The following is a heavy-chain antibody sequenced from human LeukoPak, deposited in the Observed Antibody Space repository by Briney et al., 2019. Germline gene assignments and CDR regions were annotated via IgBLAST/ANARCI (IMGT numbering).Heavy chain of an antibody. V-gene: IGHV3-33*01. CDR2: IWYDGSNK. J-gene: IGHJ6*02. Sequence: GGSLRLSRAASGFTFSSYGMHWVRQAPGKGLEWVAVIWYDGSNKYYADSVKGRSTISRDNSKNTLYLQMNSLRAEDTAVYYCARVLVGATGGMDVWGQGTTVTVSS. CDR1: GFTFSSYG. CDR3: ARVLVGATGGMDV. D-gene: IGHD1-14*01.